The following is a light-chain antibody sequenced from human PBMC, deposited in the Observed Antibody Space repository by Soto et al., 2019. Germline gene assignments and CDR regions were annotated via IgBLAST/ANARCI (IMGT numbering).Light chain of an antibody. CDR3: QTWGTGIHWV. CDR2: LNSDGSH. J-gene: IGLJ3*02. CDR1: SGHSSYA. V-gene: IGLV4-69*01. Sequence: QPVLTQSPSASASLGASVKLTCTLSSGHSSYAIAWHQQQPEKGPRYSMKLNSDGSHSKGDGIPDRFSGSSSGAERYLTISSLQSEDEADYYCQTWGTGIHWVFGGGTKLTVL.